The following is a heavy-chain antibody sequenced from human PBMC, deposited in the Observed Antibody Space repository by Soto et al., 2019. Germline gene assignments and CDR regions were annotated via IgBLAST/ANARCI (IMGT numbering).Heavy chain of an antibody. D-gene: IGHD3-10*01. CDR3: ARVIRGAYYNSPLDT. J-gene: IGHJ5*02. CDR2: INPYSGGA. V-gene: IGHV1-2*02. CDR1: GYTFTGYF. Sequence: ASVKISCKASGYTFTGYFMHWVRQAPGQGLEWMGWINPYSGGADYAQSFQGRVTMTRDTSISTVYMELSRLRFDDTAVYYCARVIRGAYYNSPLDTWGQGTVVTVSS.